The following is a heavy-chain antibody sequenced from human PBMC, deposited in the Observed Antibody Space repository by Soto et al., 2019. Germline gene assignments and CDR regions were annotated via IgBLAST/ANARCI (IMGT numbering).Heavy chain of an antibody. J-gene: IGHJ4*02. D-gene: IGHD4-17*01. CDR3: AKDRDGVIFDY. Sequence: GGSLRLSCAASGFTFSSYGMHWVRQAPDKGLEWVAVISYDGSNKYYADSVKGRFTISRDNSKNTLYLQMNSLRAEDTAVYYCAKDRDGVIFDYWGQGTLVTVSS. V-gene: IGHV3-30*18. CDR1: GFTFSSYG. CDR2: ISYDGSNK.